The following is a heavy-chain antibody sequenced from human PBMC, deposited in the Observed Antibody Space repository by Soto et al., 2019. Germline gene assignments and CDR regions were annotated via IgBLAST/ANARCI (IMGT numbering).Heavy chain of an antibody. Sequence: QVHLVQSGAEVRKPGASVKVSCKASGYTFSSYAMHWVRQAPGQRPEWMGWINAGYGNTKSSQKFQDRVTISRDTSASTAYMELTSLRSEDTAVYYCARDTGDGTVDFWGQGTLVTVSS. CDR3: ARDTGDGTVDF. D-gene: IGHD7-27*01. CDR1: GYTFSSYA. J-gene: IGHJ4*02. CDR2: INAGYGNT. V-gene: IGHV1-3*01.